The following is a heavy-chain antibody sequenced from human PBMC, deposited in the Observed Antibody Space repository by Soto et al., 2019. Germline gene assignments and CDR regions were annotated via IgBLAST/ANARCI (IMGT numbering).Heavy chain of an antibody. CDR1: GGSISSGGYY. CDR3: ARDSPTYYYDSSGYQAFDI. J-gene: IGHJ3*02. D-gene: IGHD3-22*01. V-gene: IGHV4-31*03. CDR2: IYYSGST. Sequence: SETLSLTCTVSGGSISSGGYYWSWIRQHPGKGLEWIGYIYYSGSTYYNPSLKSRVTISVDTSKNQFSLKLSSVTAADTAVYYCARDSPTYYYDSSGYQAFDIWGQGKMVTVSS.